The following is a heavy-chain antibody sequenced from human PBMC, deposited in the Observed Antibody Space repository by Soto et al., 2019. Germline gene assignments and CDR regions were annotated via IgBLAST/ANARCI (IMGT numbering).Heavy chain of an antibody. Sequence: PGGSLRLSWTASGFTFGDYAMSWFCQAPGKGLEWVGFIRSKAYGGTTEYAASVKGRFTISRDDSKSIAYLQMNSLKTEDTAVYYCTRRTYDYIWGSPPDYWGQGTLVTVSS. CDR2: IRSKAYGGTT. V-gene: IGHV3-49*03. J-gene: IGHJ4*02. CDR3: TRRTYDYIWGSPPDY. D-gene: IGHD3-16*01. CDR1: GFTFGDYA.